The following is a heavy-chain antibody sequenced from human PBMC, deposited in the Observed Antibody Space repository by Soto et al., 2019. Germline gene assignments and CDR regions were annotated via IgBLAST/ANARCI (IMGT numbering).Heavy chain of an antibody. D-gene: IGHD3-16*01. CDR2: INRDGSER. CDR3: ARDPIRGEGHVLDS. CDR1: GFTFSSYW. J-gene: IGHJ4*02. V-gene: IGHV3-7*01. Sequence: GGSLRLSCEAYGFTFSSYWMGWVRQAPGKGLEWVANINRDGSERYYVDSVKGRFTISRDNAKNSVYLQMNSLRAEDSAVYYCARDPIRGEGHVLDSWGQGALVTVYS.